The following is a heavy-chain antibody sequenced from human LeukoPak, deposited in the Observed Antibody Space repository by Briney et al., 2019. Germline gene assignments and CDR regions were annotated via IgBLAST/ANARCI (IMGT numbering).Heavy chain of an antibody. CDR2: MNPNSGNT. J-gene: IGHJ6*02. V-gene: IGHV1-8*01. Sequence: GASVKVSCKASGYTFTSYDINWVRQATGQGLGWMGWMNPNSGNTGYAQKFQGRVTMTRNTSISTAYMELSSLRSEDTAVYYCARWRGEAGINYYYYYGMDVWGQGTTVTVSS. CDR3: ARWRGEAGINYYYYYGMDV. CDR1: GYTFTSYD. D-gene: IGHD3-10*01.